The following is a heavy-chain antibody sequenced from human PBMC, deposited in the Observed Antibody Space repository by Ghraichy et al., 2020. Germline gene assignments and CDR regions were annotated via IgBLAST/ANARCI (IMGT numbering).Heavy chain of an antibody. Sequence: GESLNISCAASGFTFSTYVMHWVRQAPGKGLEWVASIKQDGSEKIYVDSVKGRFTISRDNARNSLYLQMNSLRAEDTAMYYCAKNIVATGKNLYYYYGMDVWGQGTTVTVSS. CDR1: GFTFSTYV. V-gene: IGHV3-7*01. D-gene: IGHD5-12*01. CDR2: IKQDGSEK. J-gene: IGHJ6*02. CDR3: AKNIVATGKNLYYYYGMDV.